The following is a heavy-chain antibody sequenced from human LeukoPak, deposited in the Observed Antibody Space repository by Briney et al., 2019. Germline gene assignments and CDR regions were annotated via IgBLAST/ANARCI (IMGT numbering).Heavy chain of an antibody. CDR2: IDPNSGGT. CDR1: GFSFTGYF. CDR3: ARGPHDTAYYFDQ. J-gene: IGHJ4*02. Sequence: ASVKVSCKASGFSFTGYFMHWVRQAPGQGPEWMGRIDPNSGGTNYALKFQGRVTMTRDTPITTAYMDLSRLRSDDTAEYYCARGPHDTAYYFDQWGQGTLVTVSS. V-gene: IGHV1-2*06. D-gene: IGHD5-18*01.